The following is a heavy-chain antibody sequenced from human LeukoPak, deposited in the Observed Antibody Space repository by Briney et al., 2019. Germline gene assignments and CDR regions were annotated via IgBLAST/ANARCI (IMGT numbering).Heavy chain of an antibody. V-gene: IGHV4-59*01. J-gene: IGHJ4*02. CDR3: ARVFHDSSGYPFDY. Sequence: SETLSLTCTVSGGSMSSYYWGWIRQPPGKGLEWIGYTYYSGNTNCNPSLKSRVTISVDTSKNQFSLKVSSVTAADTAVYYCARVFHDSSGYPFDYWGQGTLVTVSS. CDR1: GGSMSSYY. CDR2: TYYSGNT. D-gene: IGHD3-22*01.